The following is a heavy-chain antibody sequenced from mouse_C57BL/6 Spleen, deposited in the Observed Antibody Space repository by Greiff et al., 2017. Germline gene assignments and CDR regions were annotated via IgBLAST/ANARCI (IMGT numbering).Heavy chain of an antibody. CDR2: ISSGSSNI. J-gene: IGHJ3*01. D-gene: IGHD1-1*01. Sequence: EVMLVESGGGLVKPGGSLKLSCAASGFTFSDYGMHWVSQAPEKGLEWVAYISSGSSNIYYADTVKGRFTISRDNAKSTLFLQMTSLRSEDTAMYYCARDYCGSIPVFAYWGQGTLVTVSA. V-gene: IGHV5-17*01. CDR3: ARDYCGSIPVFAY. CDR1: GFTFSDYG.